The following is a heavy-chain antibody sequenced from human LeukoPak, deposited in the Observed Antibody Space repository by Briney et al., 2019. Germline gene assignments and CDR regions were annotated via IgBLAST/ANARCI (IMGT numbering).Heavy chain of an antibody. D-gene: IGHD3-3*01. Sequence: GGSLRLSCAASGFTFSSYWMSWVRQAPGKGLEWVSAISGSGGSTYYADSVKGRFTISRDNSKNTLYLQMNSLRAEDTAVYYCAKAYDFWSGPPGDYWGQGTLVTVSS. CDR3: AKAYDFWSGPPGDY. CDR2: ISGSGGST. CDR1: GFTFSSYW. V-gene: IGHV3-23*01. J-gene: IGHJ4*02.